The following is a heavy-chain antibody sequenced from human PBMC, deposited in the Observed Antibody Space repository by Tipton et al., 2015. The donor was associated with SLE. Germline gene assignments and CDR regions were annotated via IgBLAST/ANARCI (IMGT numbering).Heavy chain of an antibody. J-gene: IGHJ4*02. CDR1: GYSISSGYY. Sequence: TLSLTCAVSGYSISSGYYWGWFRQPPGKGLEWIGSIYHSGSTYYNPSLQSRVTISVDTSKNQFSLKLSSVTAADTAVYYCASSCGGDCYFDFDYWGQGTLVTVSS. V-gene: IGHV4-38-2*01. CDR2: IYHSGST. D-gene: IGHD2-21*01. CDR3: ASSCGGDCYFDFDY.